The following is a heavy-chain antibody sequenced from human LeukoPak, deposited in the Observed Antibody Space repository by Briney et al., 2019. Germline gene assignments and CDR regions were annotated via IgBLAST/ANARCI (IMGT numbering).Heavy chain of an antibody. V-gene: IGHV5-51*01. CDR2: IYPGDSDT. CDR1: GYSFTSDC. J-gene: IGHJ4*02. D-gene: IGHD5-18*01. CDR3: ARHGVGDSYYFDY. Sequence: ESLKIFCKGSGYSFTSDCSGWVLQMPGKGLEWMGIIYPGDSDTRYSPSFQGQVIISADKSISTAYLQWNSLKASDTAMYYCARHGVGDSYYFDYWGQGTLVTVSS.